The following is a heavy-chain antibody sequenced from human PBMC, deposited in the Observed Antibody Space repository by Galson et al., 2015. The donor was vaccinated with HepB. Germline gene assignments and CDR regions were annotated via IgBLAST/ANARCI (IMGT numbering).Heavy chain of an antibody. CDR3: ARVYFGSGSSSAYWYFDL. D-gene: IGHD3-10*01. J-gene: IGHJ2*01. V-gene: IGHV3-48*02. Sequence: SLRLSCAVSGFSLSRYAMHWVRQAPGKGLESVSYISSTGTTMYYADSAKGRFTISRDNAQNSLYLQMNSLRDEDTAVYYCARVYFGSGSSSAYWYFDLWGRGALVTVSS. CDR1: GFSLSRYA. CDR2: ISSTGTTM.